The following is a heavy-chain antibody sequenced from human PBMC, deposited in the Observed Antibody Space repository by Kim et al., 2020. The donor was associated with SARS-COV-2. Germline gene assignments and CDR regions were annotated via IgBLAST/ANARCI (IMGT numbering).Heavy chain of an antibody. J-gene: IGHJ3*02. Sequence: TRDSPSFQGKVTISADKSISTAYLQWSSLKASDTAMYYCARRAAGDAFDIWGQGTMVTVSS. CDR2: T. V-gene: IGHV5-51*01. D-gene: IGHD6-25*01. CDR3: ARRAAGDAFDI.